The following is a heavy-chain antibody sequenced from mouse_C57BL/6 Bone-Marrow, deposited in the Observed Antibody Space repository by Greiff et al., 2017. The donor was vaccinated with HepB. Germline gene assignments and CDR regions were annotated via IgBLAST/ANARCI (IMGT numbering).Heavy chain of an antibody. D-gene: IGHD1-1*01. Sequence: VQLQQPGAELVKPEASVKLSCKASGYTFTSYWMHWVKQRPGQGLEWIGMIHPNSGSTNYNEKFKSKATLTVDKSSSTAYMQLSSLTSEDSAVYYCARSRAYYYGSSYLYWGQGTTLTVSS. J-gene: IGHJ2*01. CDR3: ARSRAYYYGSSYLY. CDR1: GYTFTSYW. CDR2: IHPNSGST. V-gene: IGHV1-64*01.